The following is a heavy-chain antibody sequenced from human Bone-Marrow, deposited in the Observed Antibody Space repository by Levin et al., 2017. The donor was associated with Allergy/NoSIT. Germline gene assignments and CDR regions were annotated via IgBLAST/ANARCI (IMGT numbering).Heavy chain of an antibody. Sequence: GESLKISCAASGFTFSSYSMNWVRQAPGKGLEWVSSISSSSSYIYYADSVKGRFTISRDNAKNSLYLQMNSLRAEDTAVYYCAREGSSGWYRPTPTDFDYWGQGTLVTVSS. J-gene: IGHJ4*02. CDR3: AREGSSGWYRPTPTDFDY. V-gene: IGHV3-21*01. CDR1: GFTFSSYS. CDR2: ISSSSSYI. D-gene: IGHD6-19*01.